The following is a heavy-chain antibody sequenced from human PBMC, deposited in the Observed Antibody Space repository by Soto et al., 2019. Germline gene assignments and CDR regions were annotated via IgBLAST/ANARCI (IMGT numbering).Heavy chain of an antibody. CDR2: SYYSGST. Sequence: SSETLSLTCTVSGGSISSSSYYWCWIRQPPGKGLEWIGSSYYSGSTYYNPSLKSRVTISVDTSKNQFSLKLSSVTAADTAVYYCAKDFWSGYYHYGMDVWGQGTTVTVSS. D-gene: IGHD3-3*01. CDR3: AKDFWSGYYHYGMDV. CDR1: GGSISSSSYY. V-gene: IGHV4-39*01. J-gene: IGHJ6*02.